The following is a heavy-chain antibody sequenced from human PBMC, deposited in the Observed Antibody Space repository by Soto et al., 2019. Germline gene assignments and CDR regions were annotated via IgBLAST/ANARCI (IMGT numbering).Heavy chain of an antibody. V-gene: IGHV1-69*12. CDR2: IVPIFGTT. J-gene: IGHJ6*02. CDR3: ARVEAVAGLYNYHGLDV. Sequence: QVQLVQSGAEVKKPGSSVKVSCKVSGGTFSNYAIDWVRLAPGHGLEWMGGIVPIFGTTYYTQKFQGRATIIADVSTTTAYLEMSSLRSEDTAIYYCARVEAVAGLYNYHGLDVWGQGTAVTVSS. D-gene: IGHD6-19*01. CDR1: GGTFSNYA.